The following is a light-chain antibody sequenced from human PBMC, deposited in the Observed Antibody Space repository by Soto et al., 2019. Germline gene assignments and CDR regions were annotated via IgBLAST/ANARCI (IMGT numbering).Light chain of an antibody. V-gene: IGLV2-14*01. CDR2: EVS. CDR1: SSDVGAHNL. CDR3: TSYTSSFTHL. J-gene: IGLJ1*01. Sequence: SALTQPASVSGSPGQSITISCSGTSSDVGAHNLVSWYQQHPGKAPKLMIFEVSNRPSGVSNRFSGSKSGNTASLTISGLQTEDEADYYCTSYTSSFTHLFGTGTKVTV.